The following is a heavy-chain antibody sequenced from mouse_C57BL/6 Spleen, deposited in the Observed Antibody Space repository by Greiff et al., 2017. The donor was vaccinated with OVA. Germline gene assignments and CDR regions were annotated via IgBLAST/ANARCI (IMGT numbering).Heavy chain of an antibody. J-gene: IGHJ2*01. V-gene: IGHV1-66*01. CDR2: IYPGSGNT. CDR3: ARSDGARYFDY. CDR1: GYSFTSYY. D-gene: IGHD2-3*01. Sequence: QVQLQQSGPELVKPGASVKISCKASGYSFTSYYIHWVKQRPGQGLEWIGWIYPGSGNTKYNEKFKGKATLTADTSSSTAYMQLSSLTSDDSAVYYCARSDGARYFDYWGQGTTLTVSS.